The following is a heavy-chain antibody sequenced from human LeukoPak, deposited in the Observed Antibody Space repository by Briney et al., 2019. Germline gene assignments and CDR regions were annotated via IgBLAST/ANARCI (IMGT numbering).Heavy chain of an antibody. Sequence: SETLSLTFAVYGGSFSGYYWSWIRQPPGKGLEWIGEINHSGSTNYNPSLKSRVTISVDTSKNQFSLKLSSVTAADTAVYYCARSASFDYYYGMDVWGQGTLVTVSS. CDR1: GGSFSGYY. J-gene: IGHJ6*02. CDR2: INHSGST. V-gene: IGHV4-34*01. CDR3: ARSASFDYYYGMDV.